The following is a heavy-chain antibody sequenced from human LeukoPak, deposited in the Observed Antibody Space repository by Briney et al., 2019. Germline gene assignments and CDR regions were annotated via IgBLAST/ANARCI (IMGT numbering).Heavy chain of an antibody. CDR1: GFTFSSYE. CDR3: ARVVVVPAATYYYYYGMDV. CDR2: ISSSGSTI. J-gene: IGHJ6*02. V-gene: IGHV3-48*03. Sequence: GGSLRLSCAASGFTFSSYEMNRVRQAPGKGLEWVSYISSSGSTIYYADSVKGRFTISRGNAKNSLYLQMNSLRAEDTAVYYCARVVVVPAATYYYYYGMDVWGQGTTVTVSS. D-gene: IGHD2-2*01.